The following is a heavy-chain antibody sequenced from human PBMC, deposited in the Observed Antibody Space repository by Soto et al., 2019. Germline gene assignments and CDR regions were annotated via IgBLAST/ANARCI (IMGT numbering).Heavy chain of an antibody. CDR1: GGTFSSYP. J-gene: IGHJ4*02. V-gene: IGHV1-69*02. Sequence: QVQLVQSGAEVKKPWSSVKVSCKASGGTFSSYPISWVRQAPGQGLEWMGRIIPILDITDYAQRFQGRVTITADKSTSTAYMELSSLSSDDTAVYYCARPTSTGTTSGYYFDYWGQGTLVTVSS. CDR2: IIPILDIT. CDR3: ARPTSTGTTSGYYFDY. D-gene: IGHD1-7*01.